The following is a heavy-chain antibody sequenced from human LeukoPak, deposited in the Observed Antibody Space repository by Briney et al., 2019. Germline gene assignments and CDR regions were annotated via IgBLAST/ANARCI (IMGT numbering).Heavy chain of an antibody. J-gene: IGHJ6*03. CDR3: ARGYYGSGSHCCHMDV. Sequence: SETLSLTCTDSGGSISSGGYHWSWIRQHPGKGLEWIGYIYYSGSTYYNPSLKSRVTISVDTSKNQFSLKLSSVTAADTAVYYCARGYYGSGSHCCHMDVWGKGTTITVS. D-gene: IGHD3-10*01. V-gene: IGHV4-31*03. CDR2: IYYSGST. CDR1: GGSISSGGYH.